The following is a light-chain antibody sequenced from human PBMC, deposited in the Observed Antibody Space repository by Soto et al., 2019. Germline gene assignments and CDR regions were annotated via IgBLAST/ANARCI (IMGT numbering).Light chain of an antibody. J-gene: IGLJ2*01. Sequence: QSAMTQPASVSGSPGLSITMSCTGTSSDVGSYNYVSWYQQHPGKAPKLMIYDVSNRPSGVSNRFSGSKSGNTASLTISGLQAEDEADYYCSSYTSSSTLVVFGGGTKLTVL. CDR1: SSDVGSYNY. CDR2: DVS. V-gene: IGLV2-14*01. CDR3: SSYTSSSTLVV.